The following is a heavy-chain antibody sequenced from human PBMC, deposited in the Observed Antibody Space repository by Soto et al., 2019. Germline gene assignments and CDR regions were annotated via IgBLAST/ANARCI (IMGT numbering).Heavy chain of an antibody. CDR1: GYTFTGYY. V-gene: IGHV1-2*04. CDR3: AGDTYYDFWSGYYSGMDV. Sequence: RASVKVSCKASGYTFTGYYMHWVRQAPGQGLEWMGWINPNSGGTNYAQKFQGWVTMTRDTSISTAYMELSRLRSDDTAVYYCAGDTYYDFWSGYYSGMDVWGQGTTVTVSS. J-gene: IGHJ6*02. D-gene: IGHD3-3*01. CDR2: INPNSGGT.